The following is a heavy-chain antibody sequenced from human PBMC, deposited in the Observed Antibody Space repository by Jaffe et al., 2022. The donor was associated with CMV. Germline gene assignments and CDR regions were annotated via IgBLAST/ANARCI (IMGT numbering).Heavy chain of an antibody. CDR1: GFTFSNAW. Sequence: EVQLVESGGGLVKPGGSLRLSCAASGFTFSNAWMSWVRQAPGKGLEWVGRIKSKTDGGTTDYAAPVKGRFTISRDDSKNTLYLQMNSLKTEDTAVYYCTTDSAQLVPGFDPPLDYWGQGTLVTVSS. CDR3: TTDSAQLVPGFDPPLDY. J-gene: IGHJ4*02. CDR2: IKSKTDGGTT. V-gene: IGHV3-15*01. D-gene: IGHD6-13*01.